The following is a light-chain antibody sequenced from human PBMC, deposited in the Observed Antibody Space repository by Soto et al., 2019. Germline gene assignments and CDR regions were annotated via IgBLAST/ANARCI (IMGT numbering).Light chain of an antibody. J-gene: IGLJ2*01. CDR3: QVWDSSTALRVV. V-gene: IGLV3-9*01. Sequence: SYELTQTVSVSVALGQTATITCGGNNIGGKNVHWYQQKPGQAPVLVIFRDSNRPSEIPERFSGSNSGNTATLTINRAQAGDEADYYCQVWDSSTALRVVFGGGTKVTVL. CDR1: NIGGKN. CDR2: RDS.